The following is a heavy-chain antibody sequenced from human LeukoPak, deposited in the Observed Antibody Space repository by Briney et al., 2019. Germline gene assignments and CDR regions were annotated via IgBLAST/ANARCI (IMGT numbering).Heavy chain of an antibody. CDR3: ARGPLWFGDDYYYFYMDV. CDR2: ISSSSSYI. V-gene: IGHV3-21*06. J-gene: IGHJ6*03. Sequence: GGSLRLSCAASGFTFSSYSMNWVRQAPGKGLEWVSSISSSSSYIYYADSVKGRFTISRDNAKDSLYLQMNSLRVEDTGIYYCARGPLWFGDDYYYFYMDVWGKGTAVTISS. D-gene: IGHD3-10*01. CDR1: GFTFSSYS.